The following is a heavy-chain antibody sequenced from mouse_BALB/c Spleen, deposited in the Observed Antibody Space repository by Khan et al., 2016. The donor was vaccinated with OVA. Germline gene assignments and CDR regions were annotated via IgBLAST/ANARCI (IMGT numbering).Heavy chain of an antibody. CDR3: ARNQGGYYGSSAGFAY. Sequence: QVRLQQSGPGLVQPSQSLSITCTVSGFSLTSYGVHWVRQSPGKGLEWLGVIWSGGITDYNAAFISRLSISKDNSKSQDFFKMNSLQPDDTAIYXCARNQGGYYGSSAGFAYWGQGTLVTVSA. CDR1: GFSLTSYG. J-gene: IGHJ3*01. CDR2: IWSGGIT. V-gene: IGHV2-4-1*01. D-gene: IGHD1-1*01.